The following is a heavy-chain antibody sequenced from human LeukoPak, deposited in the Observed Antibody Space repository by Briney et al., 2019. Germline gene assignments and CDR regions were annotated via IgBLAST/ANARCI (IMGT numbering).Heavy chain of an antibody. J-gene: IGHJ4*02. D-gene: IGHD3-10*01. Sequence: PGGSLRLTCAASGFTFSSYAMSWVRQAPGKGLGWVSAISGSGGSTYYADSVKGRFTISRDNSKNTLYLQMNSLRAEDTAVYYCAKSGVLFGAYYFDYWGQGTLVTVSS. CDR2: ISGSGGST. CDR1: GFTFSSYA. CDR3: AKSGVLFGAYYFDY. V-gene: IGHV3-23*01.